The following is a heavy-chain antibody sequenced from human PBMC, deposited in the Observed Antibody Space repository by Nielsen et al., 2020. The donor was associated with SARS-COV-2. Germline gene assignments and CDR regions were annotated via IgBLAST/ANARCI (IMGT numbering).Heavy chain of an antibody. J-gene: IGHJ4*02. CDR3: ARDRGSSLGNFHY. CDR2: ISSSSYI. CDR1: GFTFSSYS. V-gene: IGHV3-21*01. Sequence: GESLKISCAASGFTFSSYSMNWVRQAPGKGLEWVSSISSSSYIYYADSVKGRFTISRDNAKNSLYLQMNSLRAEDTAVYYCARDRGSSLGNFHYWGQGTLVTVSS. D-gene: IGHD6-6*01.